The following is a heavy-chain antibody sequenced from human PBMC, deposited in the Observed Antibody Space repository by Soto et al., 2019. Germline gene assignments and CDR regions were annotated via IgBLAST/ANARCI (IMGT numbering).Heavy chain of an antibody. CDR1: GGSFSMYA. D-gene: IGHD3-16*01. J-gene: IGHJ1*01. CDR3: ARGVDVMAQYEH. CDR2: VVPLFGTP. Sequence: QVQLVQSGAELKEPGSSVKVSCKTSGGSFSMYAITWVRQAPGQGLEWLGGVVPLFGTPNYAQKFLDRVTITADESKSTVYMELSSLRSEDTAVYYCARGVDVMAQYEHWGQGSLVTVSS. V-gene: IGHV1-69*01.